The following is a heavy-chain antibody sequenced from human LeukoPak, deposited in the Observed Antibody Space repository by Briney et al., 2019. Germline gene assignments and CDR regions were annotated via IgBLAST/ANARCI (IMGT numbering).Heavy chain of an antibody. V-gene: IGHV3-7*01. CDR1: GFTFSDSW. D-gene: IGHD2-2*01. Sequence: GGSLRLSCVASGFTFSDSWMSWVRHVSGKGLEWVAQTDGEGSREKYVDSVKGRFTVSRDNAKNSLYLQMSSLRAEDTAVYYCTSLRTAVPHAGEAYDIWGQGTLVTVSS. CDR2: TDGEGSRE. CDR3: TSLRTAVPHAGEAYDI. J-gene: IGHJ3*02.